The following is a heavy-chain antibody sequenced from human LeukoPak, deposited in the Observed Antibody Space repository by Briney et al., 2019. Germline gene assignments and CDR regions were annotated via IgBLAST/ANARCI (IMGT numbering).Heavy chain of an antibody. CDR3: ARPSSYSGAWGSDH. D-gene: IGHD2-21*01. J-gene: IGHJ4*02. CDR1: GFSFSSYW. Sequence: RGSLRLSCVTSGFSFSSYWMSWVRQAPGKGLEWVANINLEGSERNYVDSVEGRLTISRDNAKNLLYLEMNSLRADDTAVYYCARPSSYSGAWGSDHWGQGTLVTVGS. V-gene: IGHV3-7*01. CDR2: INLEGSER.